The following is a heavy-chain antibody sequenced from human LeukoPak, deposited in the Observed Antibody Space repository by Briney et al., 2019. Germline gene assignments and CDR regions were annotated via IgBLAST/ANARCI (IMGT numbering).Heavy chain of an antibody. J-gene: IGHJ4*02. CDR2: INHSGST. CDR1: GGSISSYY. CDR3: ARGRVGGFDY. D-gene: IGHD2-15*01. Sequence: SETLSLTCTVSGGSISSYYWSWIRQPPGKGLEWIGEINHSGSTNYNPSLKSRVTISVDTSKNQFSLKLSSVTAADTAVYYCARGRVGGFDYWGQGTLVTVSS. V-gene: IGHV4-34*01.